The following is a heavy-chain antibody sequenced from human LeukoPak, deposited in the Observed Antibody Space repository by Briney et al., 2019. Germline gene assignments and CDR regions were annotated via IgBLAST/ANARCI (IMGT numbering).Heavy chain of an antibody. V-gene: IGHV3-21*01. CDR2: ISSSSSYI. J-gene: IGHJ4*02. CDR3: ARERYYDILTGYYKSDY. D-gene: IGHD3-9*01. CDR1: GFTFSSYS. Sequence: PGGSLRLSCAASGFTFSSYSMNWVRQAPGKGLEWVSSISSSSSYIYYADSVKGRFTISRDNAKNSLYLQMNSLRAEDTAVYYCARERYYDILTGYYKSDYWGQGTLVTVSS.